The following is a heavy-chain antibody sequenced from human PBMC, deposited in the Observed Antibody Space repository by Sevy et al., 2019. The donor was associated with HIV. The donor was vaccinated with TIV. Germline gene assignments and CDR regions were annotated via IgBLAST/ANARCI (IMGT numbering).Heavy chain of an antibody. CDR2: IYHSGST. CDR1: RGSISRDNW. Sequence: SETLSLTCAVSRGSISRDNWWSWVRQPPGKGLEWIGDIYHSGSTNYNPSLRSRVTISVDQSKNQFSLRLTSVTAADTAVYFRASLQGEYYDGGGFCAFFFDSWGQGTLVTVSS. D-gene: IGHD3-16*01. V-gene: IGHV4-4*02. J-gene: IGHJ4*02. CDR3: ASLQGEYYDGGGFCAFFFDS.